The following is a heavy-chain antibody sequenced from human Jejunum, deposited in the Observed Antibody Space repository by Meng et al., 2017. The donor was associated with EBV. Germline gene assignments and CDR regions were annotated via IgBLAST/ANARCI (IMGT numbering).Heavy chain of an antibody. CDR1: GDSIISTDTW. D-gene: IGHD3-16*01. Sequence: QVQLQESGPGLLKPSGTLSLTCGVSGDSIISTDTWWSWVRQPPGKGLEWIGEIFHAGNTNYNPSLKSQVTMSVDTSKNQFSLNLSSVTAADSAVYYCARGSHYTWDVWGQGTLVTVSS. V-gene: IGHV4-4*02. CDR3: ARGSHYTWDV. CDR2: IFHAGNT. J-gene: IGHJ4*02.